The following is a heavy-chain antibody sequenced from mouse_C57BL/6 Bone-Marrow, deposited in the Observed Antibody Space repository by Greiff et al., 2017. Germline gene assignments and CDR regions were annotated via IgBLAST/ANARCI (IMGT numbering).Heavy chain of an antibody. D-gene: IGHD2-4*01. J-gene: IGHJ4*01. CDR2: ISDGGSYT. CDR3: ARHYDYDVYAMDY. V-gene: IGHV5-4*01. CDR1: GFTFSSYA. Sequence: EVQVVESGGGLVKPGGSLKLSCAASGFTFSSYAMSWVRQTPEKRLEWVATISDGGSYTYYPDNVKGRFTISRDNAKNNLYLQMSHLKSEDTAMXYCARHYDYDVYAMDYWGQGTSVTVSS.